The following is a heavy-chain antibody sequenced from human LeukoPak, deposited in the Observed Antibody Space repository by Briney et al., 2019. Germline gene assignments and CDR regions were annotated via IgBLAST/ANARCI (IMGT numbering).Heavy chain of an antibody. CDR3: AREGVGEWDQTIYY. D-gene: IGHD1-26*01. CDR2: IYHSGST. CDR1: GYSISSGYY. Sequence: SETLSLTCTVSGYSISSGYYWGWIRQPPGQGLEWIGSIYHSGSTYYNPSLKSRVTISVDTSKNQFSLKLSSVTAADTAVYYCAREGVGEWDQTIYYWGQGTLVTVSS. J-gene: IGHJ4*02. V-gene: IGHV4-38-2*02.